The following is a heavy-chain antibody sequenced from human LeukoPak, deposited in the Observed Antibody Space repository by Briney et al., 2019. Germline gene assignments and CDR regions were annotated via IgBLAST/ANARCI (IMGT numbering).Heavy chain of an antibody. Sequence: SETLSLTCAVYGGSFSGYYWSWIRQPAGKGLEWIGRIYTSGSTNYNPSLKSRVTMSVDTSKNQFSLKLSSVTAADTAVYYCARDRYDDSNAFDIWGQGTMVTVSS. D-gene: IGHD3-22*01. CDR2: IYTSGST. CDR3: ARDRYDDSNAFDI. J-gene: IGHJ3*02. V-gene: IGHV4-4*07. CDR1: GGSFSGYY.